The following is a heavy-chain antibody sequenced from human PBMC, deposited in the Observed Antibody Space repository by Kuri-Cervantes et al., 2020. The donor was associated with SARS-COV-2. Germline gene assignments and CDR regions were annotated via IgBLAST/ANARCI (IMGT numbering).Heavy chain of an antibody. J-gene: IGHJ4*02. CDR1: TFTFSTYG. CDR2: IYSGGST. Sequence: GESLKISCAASTFTFSTYGMHWVRQAPGKGLEWVPVIYSGGSTYYADSVKGRFTISRDNAKNSLYLQMNSLRAEDTAVYYCARGRYVAYWGQGTLVTVSS. CDR3: ARGRYVAY. V-gene: IGHV3-NL1*01.